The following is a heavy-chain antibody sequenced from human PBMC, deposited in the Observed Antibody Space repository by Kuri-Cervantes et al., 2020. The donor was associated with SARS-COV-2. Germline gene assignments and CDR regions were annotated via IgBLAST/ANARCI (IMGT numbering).Heavy chain of an antibody. CDR3: AREGYGSGSFLGY. V-gene: IGHV4-34*01. D-gene: IGHD3-10*01. Sequence: GSLRLSCAVYGGSFSGYYWSWIRQPPGKGLEWIGEINHSGSTNYNPSLKSRVTISVDTSKNQFSLKLSSVTAADTAVYYCAREGYGSGSFLGYWGQGTLVTVSS. CDR1: GGSFSGYY. J-gene: IGHJ4*02. CDR2: INHSGST.